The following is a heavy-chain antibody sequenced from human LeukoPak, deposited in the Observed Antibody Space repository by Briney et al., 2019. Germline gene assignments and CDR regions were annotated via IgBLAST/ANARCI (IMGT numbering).Heavy chain of an antibody. CDR2: IYYSGTT. D-gene: IGHD3-3*01. CDR3: ARNRLSGAFDI. CDR1: GGSIRRYY. V-gene: IGHV4-59*01. Sequence: SETLSLTCSVSGGSIRRYYWSWMREPPGKALEWIGYIYYSGTTNYNPSLESRVTISVDTSKNQFSLKLSSVTAADTAVYYCARNRLSGAFDIWGQGTMVTVSS. J-gene: IGHJ3*02.